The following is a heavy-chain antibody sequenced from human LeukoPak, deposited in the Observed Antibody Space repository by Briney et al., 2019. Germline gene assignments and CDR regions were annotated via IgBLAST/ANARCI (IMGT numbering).Heavy chain of an antibody. Sequence: ASVKVSCKASGGTFSSYAISWVRQDPGQGLEWMGGIIPIFGTANYAQKFQGRVTITADESTSTAYMELSRLRSEDTAVYYCARVKQGSFDWLLPLDYWGQGTLVTVSS. CDR1: GGTFSSYA. CDR3: ARVKQGSFDWLLPLDY. D-gene: IGHD3-9*01. V-gene: IGHV1-69*13. J-gene: IGHJ4*02. CDR2: IIPIFGTA.